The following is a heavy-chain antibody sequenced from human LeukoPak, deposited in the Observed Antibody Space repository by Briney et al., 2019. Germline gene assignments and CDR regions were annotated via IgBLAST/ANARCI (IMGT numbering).Heavy chain of an antibody. CDR2: MWDDGTNE. Sequence: GGSLRLSCAASGFNFGIYGMHWVRQAPGKGLEWVAVMWDDGTNEYYVESVRGRFTISRDNGKRTLYLQMNSLRAEDTAVYYCAREDYYDSSGYYYDYWGQGTLVTVSS. V-gene: IGHV3-30*02. J-gene: IGHJ4*02. CDR3: AREDYYDSSGYYYDY. D-gene: IGHD3-22*01. CDR1: GFNFGIYG.